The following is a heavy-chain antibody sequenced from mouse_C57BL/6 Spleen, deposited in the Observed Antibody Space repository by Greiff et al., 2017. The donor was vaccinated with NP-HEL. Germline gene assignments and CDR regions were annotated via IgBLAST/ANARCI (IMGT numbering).Heavy chain of an antibody. J-gene: IGHJ4*01. D-gene: IGHD1-1*02. CDR3: ARGVVDAMDY. Sequence: QVQLQQPGAELVMPGASVKLSCKASGYTFTSYWMHWVKQRPGQGLEWIGEIDPSDSYTNYNQKFKGKSTLTVDKSSSTAYMQLSSLTSEDSAVYYGARGVVDAMDYWGQGTSVTVSS. V-gene: IGHV1-69*01. CDR2: IDPSDSYT. CDR1: GYTFTSYW.